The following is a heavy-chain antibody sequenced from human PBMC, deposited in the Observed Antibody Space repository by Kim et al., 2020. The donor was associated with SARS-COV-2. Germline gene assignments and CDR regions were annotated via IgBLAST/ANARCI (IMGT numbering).Heavy chain of an antibody. V-gene: IGHV3-48*02. CDR1: GFTFSSYS. Sequence: GGSLRLSCAASGFTFSSYSMNWVRQAPGKGLEWVSYISSSSSTIYYADSVKGRFTISRDNAKNSLYLQMNSLRDEDTAVYYCARINSSSWYGGDAFDIWGQGTMVTVSS. J-gene: IGHJ3*02. CDR3: ARINSSSWYGGDAFDI. D-gene: IGHD6-13*01. CDR2: ISSSSSTI.